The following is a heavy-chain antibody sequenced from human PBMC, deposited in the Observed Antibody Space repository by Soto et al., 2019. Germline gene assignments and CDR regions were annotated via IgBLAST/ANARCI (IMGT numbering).Heavy chain of an antibody. D-gene: IGHD3-16*02. Sequence: QVQLVESGGGVVQPGRSLRLSCAASGFTFSSYGMHWVRQAPGKGLEWVAVISYDGSNKYYADSVKGRFTISRDNSKNXLXXQMNSLRAEDTAVYYCAKENEGVYDYVWGSYRLGYWGQGTLVTVSS. CDR3: AKENEGVYDYVWGSYRLGY. CDR2: ISYDGSNK. J-gene: IGHJ4*02. V-gene: IGHV3-30*18. CDR1: GFTFSSYG.